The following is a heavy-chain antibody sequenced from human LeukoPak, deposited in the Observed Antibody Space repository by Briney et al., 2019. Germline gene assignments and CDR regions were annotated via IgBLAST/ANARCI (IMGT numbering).Heavy chain of an antibody. J-gene: IGHJ4*02. V-gene: IGHV3-15*01. D-gene: IGHD2-15*01. Sequence: PGGSLRLSCAASGFSFNDAWMSWVRQAPGKGLEWVCRIKLKTDGGTTDYAAPVKGRFTISRDDSKTSLYLQMNNLKTEDTAVYYCTTDTRRVVVPKWGQGTLVTVSS. CDR1: GFSFNDAW. CDR2: IKLKTDGGTT. CDR3: TTDTRRVVVPK.